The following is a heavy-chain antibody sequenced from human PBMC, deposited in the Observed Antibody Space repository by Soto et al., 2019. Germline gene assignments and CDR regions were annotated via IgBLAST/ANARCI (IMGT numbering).Heavy chain of an antibody. Sequence: SETLSLTCTVSGDSISSHYWSWIRQPPGKGLGLEWIGYIYSSGSTNYNPSLKRRVTMSVDTSKNQFSLNLGSVTAADTAVYYCARSGSSTWNDYFDYWGQGTLVTVSS. CDR1: GDSISSHY. CDR2: IYSSGST. V-gene: IGHV4-59*11. J-gene: IGHJ4*02. CDR3: ARSGSSTWNDYFDY. D-gene: IGHD6-13*01.